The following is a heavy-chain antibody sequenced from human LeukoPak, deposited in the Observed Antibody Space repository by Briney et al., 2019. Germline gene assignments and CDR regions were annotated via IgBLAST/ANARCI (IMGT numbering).Heavy chain of an antibody. D-gene: IGHD3-10*01. V-gene: IGHV4-34*01. J-gene: IGHJ6*03. CDR1: GGSFSGYY. CDR2: INHSGST. CDR3: ARRAGSGSYYYYYYYYMDV. Sequence: SETLSLTCAVYGGSFSGYYWSWIRQPPGKGLEWIGEINHSGSTNYNPSLKSRVTISVDTSKNQFSLKLSSVTAADTAVYYCARRAGSGSYYYYYYYYMDVWGKGTTVTISS.